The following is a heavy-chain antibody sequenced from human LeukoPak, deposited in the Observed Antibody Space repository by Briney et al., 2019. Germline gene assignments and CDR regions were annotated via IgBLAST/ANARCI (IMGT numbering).Heavy chain of an antibody. CDR1: GGSISSHY. V-gene: IGHV4-59*11. Sequence: SETLSLTCTVSGGSISSHYWSWIRQPPGKELEWIGYIYYSGSTNYNPSLKSRVTISVDTSKNQFSLKLSPVTAADTAVYYCARGRADGVCYSWGQGTLVTVSS. J-gene: IGHJ4*02. CDR2: IYYSGST. CDR3: ARGRADGVCYS. D-gene: IGHD2-8*01.